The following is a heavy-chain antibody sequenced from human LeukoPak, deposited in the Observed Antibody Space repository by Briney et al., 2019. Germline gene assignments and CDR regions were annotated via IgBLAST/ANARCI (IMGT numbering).Heavy chain of an antibody. V-gene: IGHV1-8*01. J-gene: IGHJ4*02. CDR3: TRGSSGRRDN. D-gene: IGHD6-19*01. CDR2: MNPNSGDT. Sequence: ASVKVSCRASGYTFTSCDINWVRQATGQGLEWMGWMNPNSGDTGYGQSFQGRITMTRDIAIGTAYMELSNLTSEDTAIYYCTRGSSGRRDNWGQGTLVTVSA. CDR1: GYTFTSCD.